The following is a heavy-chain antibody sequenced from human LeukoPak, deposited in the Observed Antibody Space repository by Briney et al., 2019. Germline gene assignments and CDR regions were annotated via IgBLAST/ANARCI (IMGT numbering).Heavy chain of an antibody. CDR1: GCTFSNYC. V-gene: IGHV3-7*01. J-gene: IGHJ4*02. Sequence: GESLTLSCAAYGCTFSNYCMSWVRQAPGKGLEWVANIKQDGSDKYYVDSVKRRSTISRDNAKHSLYLQMNSLRAEDTAVYYSARSIAAAGISDLWGQGTLVTVSS. D-gene: IGHD6-13*01. CDR2: IKQDGSDK. CDR3: ARSIAAAGISDL.